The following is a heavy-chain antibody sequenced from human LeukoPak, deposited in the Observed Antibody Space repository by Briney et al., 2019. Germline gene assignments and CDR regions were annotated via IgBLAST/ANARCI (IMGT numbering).Heavy chain of an antibody. CDR3: ARDPCSGGSCHDAFDI. D-gene: IGHD2-15*01. CDR2: ISTYNGNT. J-gene: IGHJ3*02. CDR1: GYIFTSYV. V-gene: IGHV1-18*01. Sequence: GASVKVSCKASGYIFTSYVLHWVRQAPGQGLEWMGWISTYNGNTKYVQNLQGRVTMTTDTSTSTAYMELRSLRSDDTAVYYCARDPCSGGSCHDAFDIWGQGTMVTVSS.